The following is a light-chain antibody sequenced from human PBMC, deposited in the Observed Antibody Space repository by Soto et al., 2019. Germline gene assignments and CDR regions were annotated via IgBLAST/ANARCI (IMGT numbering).Light chain of an antibody. CDR1: QSISSW. CDR2: KAS. CDR3: QQYNSVCT. Sequence: DIQMTQSPSTLSASVGDRVTITCRASQSISSWLAWYQQKPGKAPKLLIYKASSLETGVPSRFSGSGSGTEFTLTISSLQPDDFATYFCQQYNSVCTFGQGTKLEIK. V-gene: IGKV1-5*03. J-gene: IGKJ2*01.